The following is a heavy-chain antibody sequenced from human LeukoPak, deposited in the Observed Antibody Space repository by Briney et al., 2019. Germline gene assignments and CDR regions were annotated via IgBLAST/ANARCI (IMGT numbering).Heavy chain of an antibody. CDR3: ARGAPRVVAFDH. CDR1: GFSHTSYA. Sequence: PGGPLRLSCVASGFSHTSYAMHWVRQAPGKGLEWVTILSSDGITQNYADSVRGRFTISRDDSKKTLYAQMNSLRREDTAIYYCARGAPRVVAFDHWGQGALVTVSS. CDR2: LSSDGITQ. V-gene: IGHV3-30*04. D-gene: IGHD3-22*01. J-gene: IGHJ4*02.